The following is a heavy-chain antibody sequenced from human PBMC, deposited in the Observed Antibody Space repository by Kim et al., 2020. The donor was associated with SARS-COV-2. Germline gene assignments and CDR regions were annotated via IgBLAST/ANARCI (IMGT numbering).Heavy chain of an antibody. D-gene: IGHD2-15*01. CDR1: GGTFSSYA. CDR2: IIPIFGTA. V-gene: IGHV1-69*13. CDR3: ARERGGSQNWFDP. Sequence: SVKVSCKASGGTFSSYAISWVRQAPGQGLEWMGGIIPIFGTANYAQKFQGRVTITADESTSTAYMELSSLRSEDTAVYYCARERGGSQNWFDPWGQGTLVTVSS. J-gene: IGHJ5*02.